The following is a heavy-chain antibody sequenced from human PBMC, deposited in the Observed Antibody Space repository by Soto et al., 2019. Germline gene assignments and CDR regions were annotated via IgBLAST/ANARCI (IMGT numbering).Heavy chain of an antibody. Sequence: QVQLQQWGAGLLKPSETLSLTCAVYGGSFSGYYWSWIRQPPGKGLGWIGEINHSGSTNYNPSLKSRVTISVDTSQTQFSLELSSVTAADTAVYYCARGRGIAVARRWFDPWGQGTLVTVSS. CDR2: INHSGST. V-gene: IGHV4-34*01. J-gene: IGHJ5*02. CDR1: GGSFSGYY. D-gene: IGHD6-19*01. CDR3: ARGRGIAVARRWFDP.